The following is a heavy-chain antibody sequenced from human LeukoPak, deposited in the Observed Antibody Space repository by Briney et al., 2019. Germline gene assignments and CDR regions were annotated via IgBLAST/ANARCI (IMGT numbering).Heavy chain of an antibody. D-gene: IGHD6-6*01. CDR3: ARDIFQEYWFDP. CDR1: GYTFTRYY. V-gene: IGHV1-2*02. J-gene: IGHJ5*02. CDR2: INPNSGGT. Sequence: ASVKVSCKASGYTFTRYYMHWVRQAPGQGLEWMGWINPNSGGTNYAQKFQGRVTMTRDTSISTAYMELSRLRSDDTAVYYCARDIFQEYWFDPWGQGTLVTVSS.